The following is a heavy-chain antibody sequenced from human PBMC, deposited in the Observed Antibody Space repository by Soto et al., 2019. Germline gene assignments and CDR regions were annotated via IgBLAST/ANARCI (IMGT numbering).Heavy chain of an antibody. CDR2: ITWNSRVL. CDR3: AKGSYDFWSPYYFHS. CDR1: GLNFDDFA. Sequence: GGSLRLSCVGTGLNFDDFAMHWVRQAPGKGLEWVSGITWNSRVLAYADSVKGRFTISRDNARNSLYLQMDSLRDEDTALYYCAKGSYDFWSPYYFHSWGQGTLVTVSS. J-gene: IGHJ4*02. D-gene: IGHD3-3*01. V-gene: IGHV3-9*01.